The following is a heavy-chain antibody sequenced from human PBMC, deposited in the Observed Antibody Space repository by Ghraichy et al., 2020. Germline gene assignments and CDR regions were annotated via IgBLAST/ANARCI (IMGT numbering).Heavy chain of an antibody. J-gene: IGHJ5*02. CDR1: GFTFSSYA. CDR2: ISGSGGGP. V-gene: IGHV3-23*01. CDR3: AKVASDTSWPKFGP. Sequence: GGSLRLSCAASGFTFSSYAMTWVRQAPGKGLEWVSTISGSGGGPDYADSVKGRFIISRDNSKNTLHLQMNSLSADDTAIYYCAKVASDTSWPKFGPWSQGTLVPLSS. D-gene: IGHD2-2*01.